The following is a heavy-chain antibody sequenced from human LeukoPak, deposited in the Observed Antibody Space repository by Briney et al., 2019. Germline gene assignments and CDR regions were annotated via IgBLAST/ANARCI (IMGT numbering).Heavy chain of an antibody. D-gene: IGHD2-2*01. CDR1: GFTFSSYA. CDR2: ISGSGGST. V-gene: IGHV3-23*01. J-gene: IGHJ4*02. Sequence: GGSLRLSCAASGFTFSSYAMSWVRQAPGKGLEWVSAISGSGGSTYYADSVKGRFTISRDNSKNTLYLQMNSLRAEDTAVYYCAKDSGLGGVLNAIVVVPAAMRDVDYWGQGTLVTVSS. CDR3: AKDSGLGGVLNAIVVVPAAMRDVDY.